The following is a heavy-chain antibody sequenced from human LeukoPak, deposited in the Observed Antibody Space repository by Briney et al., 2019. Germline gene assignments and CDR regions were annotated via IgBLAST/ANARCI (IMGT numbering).Heavy chain of an antibody. Sequence: GGSLRLSCTASGFTFTNFWISWVRQAPGKGLEWVAGISQSTTDTHYVDSVRGRFTLSRDNAKSTLYLQMNSLRAEDTAIYYCVRDNAYTFDYWGHGTLVTVSS. CDR3: VRDNAYTFDY. J-gene: IGHJ4*01. CDR2: ISQSTTDT. D-gene: IGHD5-24*01. V-gene: IGHV3-7*01. CDR1: GFTFTNFW.